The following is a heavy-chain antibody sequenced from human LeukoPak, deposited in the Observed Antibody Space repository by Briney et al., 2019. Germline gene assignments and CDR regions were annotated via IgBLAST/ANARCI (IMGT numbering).Heavy chain of an antibody. D-gene: IGHD6-13*01. Sequence: SETLSLTCAVSGGSISSGSYYWSWIRQPAGKGLEWIGRIYTSGSTNYNPSLKSRVTISVDTSKNQFSLKLSSVTAADTAVYYCAIARLEAAGTIDYWGQGTLVTVSS. CDR1: GGSISSGSYY. V-gene: IGHV4-61*02. CDR2: IYTSGST. J-gene: IGHJ4*02. CDR3: AIARLEAAGTIDY.